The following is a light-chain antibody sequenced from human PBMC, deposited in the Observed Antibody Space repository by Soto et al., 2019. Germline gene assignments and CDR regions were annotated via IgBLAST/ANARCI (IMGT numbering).Light chain of an antibody. CDR2: GAS. CDR1: QSISSSY. J-gene: IGKJ1*01. Sequence: EIVLTQSPGTLSLSPGERATLSCRASQSISSSYLAWYQQKPGQAPRLLIYGASKRATGIPDRFSGSGSGTDFPLTISRLEAEDLAVYYCQQYGSAPAWTFGQGTKVEIK. CDR3: QQYGSAPAWT. V-gene: IGKV3-20*01.